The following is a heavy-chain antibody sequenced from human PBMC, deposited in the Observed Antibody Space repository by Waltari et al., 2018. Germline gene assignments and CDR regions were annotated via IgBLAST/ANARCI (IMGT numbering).Heavy chain of an antibody. V-gene: IGHV3-53*01. CDR1: GFTVTNYY. D-gene: IGHD2-21*02. CDR2: SYSAVTT. CDR3: ARGNTASLDY. Sequence: HLVESGGGLIQPGGSLRLSCAASGFTVTNYYMSWVRQAPGRGLECFSVSYSAVTTYYAYSVKGRFTISRDTFRNTLYLQMDNLRPDDTAVYYCARGNTASLDYWGQGTLVTVSS. J-gene: IGHJ4*02.